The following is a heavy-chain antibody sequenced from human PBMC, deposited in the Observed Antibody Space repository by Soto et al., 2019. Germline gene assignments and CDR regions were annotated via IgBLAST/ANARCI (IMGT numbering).Heavy chain of an antibody. CDR3: ARVWSGDHHHFDY. D-gene: IGHD4-17*01. CDR2: IIPIFGPA. V-gene: IGHV1-69*01. J-gene: IGHJ4*01. CDR1: GGTFSSYA. Sequence: QVQLVQSGAEVKKPGSSVKVSCKASGGTFSSYAISWVRQAPGQGLEWMGEIIPIFGPANYAPKFPGRVTITAPESTSTAYTELSSLRSDAPAVYYRARVWSGDHHHFDYTGNGTLVTVSS.